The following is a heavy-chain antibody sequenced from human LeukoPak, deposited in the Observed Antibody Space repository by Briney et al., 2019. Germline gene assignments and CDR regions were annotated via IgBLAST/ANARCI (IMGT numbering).Heavy chain of an antibody. V-gene: IGHV4-30-2*01. J-gene: IGHJ3*02. D-gene: IGHD3-22*01. Sequence: PAQTLSLTCTVSGDSFSSGGHYWSRSRQRPGSGGEGIVYIIHSGSTDYNPSLRNRVPISVDRSKNQFSLKLSSVTAADTAVYYCASLYYYDSSVDSLTRIDIWGQGTMVTVSS. CDR3: ASLYYYDSSVDSLTRIDI. CDR1: GDSFSSGGHY. CDR2: IIHSGST.